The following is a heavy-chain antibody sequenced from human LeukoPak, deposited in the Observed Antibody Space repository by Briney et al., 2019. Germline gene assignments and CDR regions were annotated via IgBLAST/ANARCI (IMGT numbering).Heavy chain of an antibody. V-gene: IGHV1-69*13. CDR2: IIPIFGTA. CDR3: ARDKGPIDYYDSSMIDY. Sequence: SVKVSCKASGGTFSSYAISWVRQAPGQGLEWMGGIIPIFGTANYAQKFQGRVTITADESTSTAYMELSSLRSEDTAVYYCARDKGPIDYYDSSMIDYWGQGTLVTVSS. J-gene: IGHJ4*02. CDR1: GGTFSSYA. D-gene: IGHD3-22*01.